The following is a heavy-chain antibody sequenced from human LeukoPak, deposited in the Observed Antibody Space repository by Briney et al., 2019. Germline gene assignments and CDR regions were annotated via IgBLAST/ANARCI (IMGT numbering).Heavy chain of an antibody. J-gene: IGHJ4*02. CDR3: ARVSGHITYVDF. D-gene: IGHD3-10*01. CDR2: IYYKGDT. CDR1: GASISSGGYF. V-gene: IGHV4-31*11. Sequence: SETLSLTCAVSGASISSGGYFYSWIRQHPGEGLEWLAYIYYKGDTYYNPSLKSRLTISVDTSKNQFSLNLTSVSAADTAVYYCARVSGHITYVDFWGQGTLVTVSS.